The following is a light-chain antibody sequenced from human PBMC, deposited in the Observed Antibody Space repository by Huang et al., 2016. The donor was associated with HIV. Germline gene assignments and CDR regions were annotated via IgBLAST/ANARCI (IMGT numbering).Light chain of an antibody. V-gene: IGKV4-1*01. CDR2: WAS. J-gene: IGKJ4*01. CDR3: QQYYNTPLT. Sequence: DIVMTQSPDSLAVSLGESATINCKSSQSVLYSSSNRNYLAWYQHKPGQTPKLLIYWASTRESGVPDRFSGSGSGTDFTLTISSLQAEDVAVYYCQQYYNTPLTFGGGTKVEIK. CDR1: QSVLYSSSNRNY.